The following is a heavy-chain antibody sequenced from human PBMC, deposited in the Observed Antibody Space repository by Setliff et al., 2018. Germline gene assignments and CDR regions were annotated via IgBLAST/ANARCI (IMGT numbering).Heavy chain of an antibody. Sequence: GESLKISCAASGFTFSSYWMSWVRQAPGKGLEWVANIKQDGSEKYYVGSVKGRFTISRDNAKNSLYLQMNSLRAEDTAVYYCARHNRVWSGESAFDIWGQGTMVTVSS. CDR2: IKQDGSEK. J-gene: IGHJ3*02. V-gene: IGHV3-7*01. D-gene: IGHD3-3*01. CDR1: GFTFSSYW. CDR3: ARHNRVWSGESAFDI.